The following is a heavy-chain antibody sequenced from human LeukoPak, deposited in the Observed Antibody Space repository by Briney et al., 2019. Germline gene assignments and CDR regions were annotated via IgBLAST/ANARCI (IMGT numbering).Heavy chain of an antibody. CDR2: ISGSGTSISGSGT. J-gene: IGHJ4*02. Sequence: GGSLRLSCAASGFTFSSYAMSWVRQAPGKGLEWVSAISGSGTSISGSGTYYADSMKGRFTISRDNSKNTLYLQMNSLRAEDTAVYYCAKPYSYGYQAFDYWGQGTQVTVSS. V-gene: IGHV3-23*01. D-gene: IGHD5-18*01. CDR1: GFTFSSYA. CDR3: AKPYSYGYQAFDY.